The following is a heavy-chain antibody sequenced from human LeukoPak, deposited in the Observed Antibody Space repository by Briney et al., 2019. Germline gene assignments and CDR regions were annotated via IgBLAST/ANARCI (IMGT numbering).Heavy chain of an antibody. D-gene: IGHD3-22*01. CDR3: ARRYYYDNSGYHYFDY. CDR1: GYTFTSHG. V-gene: IGHV1-18*01. CDR2: ISAYNGNT. Sequence: GASVKVSCKASGYTFTSHGISWVRQAPGQGIEWMGWISAYNGNTNYAQKLQGRVTMTTDTSTSTAYMELRSLRSDDRAVYYCARRYYYDNSGYHYFDYWGQGTLVSVPS. J-gene: IGHJ4*02.